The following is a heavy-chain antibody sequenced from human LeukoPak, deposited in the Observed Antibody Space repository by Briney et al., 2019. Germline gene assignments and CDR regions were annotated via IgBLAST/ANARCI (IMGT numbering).Heavy chain of an antibody. D-gene: IGHD6-19*01. CDR2: MNPNSGNT. V-gene: IGHV1-8*01. CDR3: ARTEQWLVPLYYYYGMDV. J-gene: IGHJ6*02. CDR1: GYTFTSYD. Sequence: ASVKVSCKASGYTFTSYDINWVRQATGQGLEWMGWMNPNSGNTGYAQKFQGRVTMTRNTSISTAYMELSSLRSEDTAAYYCARTEQWLVPLYYYYGMDVWGQGTTVTVSS.